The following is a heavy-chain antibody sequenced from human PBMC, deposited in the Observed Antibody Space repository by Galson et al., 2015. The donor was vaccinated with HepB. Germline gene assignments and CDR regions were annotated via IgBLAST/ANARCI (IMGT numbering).Heavy chain of an antibody. CDR1: GYTFSTYS. J-gene: IGHJ4*02. Sequence: SVKVSCKASGYTFSTYSITWVRQAPGQGLEWMGWINTYNRDTKYAQKFQGRVTMTTDTSTSTAYMELRSLRSDDTATYYCARDLSVVARCGGYWGQGTLVTVSS. CDR2: INTYNRDT. V-gene: IGHV1-18*01. CDR3: ARDLSVVARCGGY. D-gene: IGHD6-6*01.